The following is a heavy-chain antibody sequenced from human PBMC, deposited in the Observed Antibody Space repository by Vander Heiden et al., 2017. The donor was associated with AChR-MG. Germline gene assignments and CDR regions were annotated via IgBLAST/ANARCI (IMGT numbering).Heavy chain of an antibody. D-gene: IGHD2-8*01. CDR1: GDSISNDF. CDR3: ARKEGVI. V-gene: IGHV4-4*09. J-gene: IGHJ4*02. CDR2: IYDTGST. Sequence: QVQLQESGPGLVKPSETLSLTCTVFGDSISNDFWRWIRQPPGKGLEWIGYIYDTGSTNYNPSLRSRVTMSVDTSKNQFSLKLISVTAADTAVYYCARKEGVIWGQGTLVTVSS.